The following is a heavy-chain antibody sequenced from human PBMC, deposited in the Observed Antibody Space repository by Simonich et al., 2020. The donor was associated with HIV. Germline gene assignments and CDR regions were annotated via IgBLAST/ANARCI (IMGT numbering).Heavy chain of an antibody. V-gene: IGHV4-34*01. Sequence: QVQLQQWGAGLLKPSETLSLTCAVYGGSFSGSYWSWIRQHPGKGLEWIGEINHSGITNYKSSLNSRATISVDKSKNQFSLKLSSVTAADTAIYYCARRDRELILYFDYWGQGNLVTVSS. CDR1: GGSFSGSY. CDR2: INHSGIT. D-gene: IGHD3-3*01. CDR3: ARRDRELILYFDY. J-gene: IGHJ4*02.